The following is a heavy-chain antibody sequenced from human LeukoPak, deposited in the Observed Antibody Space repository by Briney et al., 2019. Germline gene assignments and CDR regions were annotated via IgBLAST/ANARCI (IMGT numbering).Heavy chain of an antibody. CDR2: SNSGSSAL. Sequence: GGSLRLSCGASGFPFSIYAMNWVRGAPGGGREWIAYSNSGSSALYYADSVKGRFTISRDNAKNSLYLQMNTLRADDTAVYFCATLRIGFDSWGQGTLVTVAS. CDR1: GFPFSIYA. CDR3: ATLRIGFDS. J-gene: IGHJ5*01. D-gene: IGHD2-21*01. V-gene: IGHV3-48*04.